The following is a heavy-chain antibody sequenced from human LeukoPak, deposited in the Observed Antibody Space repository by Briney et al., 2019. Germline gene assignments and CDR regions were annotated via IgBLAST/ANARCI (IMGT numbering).Heavy chain of an antibody. V-gene: IGHV3-7*01. Sequence: GGSLRLSCAASGFTFSSYWMSWVRQAPGKGLEWVGNIKQDGSEKYYVDSVKGRFTISRDNAKNSLYLQLHRLRAEDTAVYYCAGNSGDPFDYWGQGTLVTVSS. CDR2: IKQDGSEK. J-gene: IGHJ4*02. CDR1: GFTFSSYW. D-gene: IGHD4-17*01. CDR3: AGNSGDPFDY.